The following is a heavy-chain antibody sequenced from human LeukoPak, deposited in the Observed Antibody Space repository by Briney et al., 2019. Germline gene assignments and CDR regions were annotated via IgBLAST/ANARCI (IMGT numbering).Heavy chain of an antibody. CDR3: AKDIGPLTHHYDRSGYSGAFDY. Sequence: GGSLRLSCAGSGLIVTSNYMSWVRQAPGKGLEWVSVIYISGNAYYADSVKGRFTISRDNAGKSLFLQMNSLRAEDTAFYYCAKDIGPLTHHYDRSGYSGAFDYWGQGTLVTVSS. D-gene: IGHD3-22*01. J-gene: IGHJ4*02. CDR1: GLIVTSNY. V-gene: IGHV3-53*05. CDR2: IYISGNA.